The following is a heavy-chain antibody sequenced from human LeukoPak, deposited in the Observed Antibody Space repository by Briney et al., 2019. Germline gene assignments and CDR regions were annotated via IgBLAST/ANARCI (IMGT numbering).Heavy chain of an antibody. V-gene: IGHV3-7*03. D-gene: IGHD5-18*01. Sequence: AGGSLRLSCAASGFTFSSYWMSWVRQAPGKGLEWVANIKQDGSEKYYVDSVKGRFTISRDNAKNSLYLQMNSLRAEDTALYYCAKDFSSYGYYPYLDYWGQGTLVTVSS. CDR2: IKQDGSEK. J-gene: IGHJ4*02. CDR1: GFTFSSYW. CDR3: AKDFSSYGYYPYLDY.